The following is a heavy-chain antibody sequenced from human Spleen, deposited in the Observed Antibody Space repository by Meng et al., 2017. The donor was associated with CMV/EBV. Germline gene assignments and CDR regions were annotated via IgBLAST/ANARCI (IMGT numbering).Heavy chain of an antibody. Sequence: CKASGYTFTGYYMHWVRQAPGQGLEWMGWINPNSHDTDYAQKFQGRVTMTRETSISTAYMDLSRLRSDDTAVYYCLMTAWYNYGMDVWGQGTTVTVSS. CDR2: INPNSHDT. J-gene: IGHJ6*02. D-gene: IGHD3-16*01. CDR3: LMTAWYNYGMDV. V-gene: IGHV1-2*02. CDR1: GYTFTGYY.